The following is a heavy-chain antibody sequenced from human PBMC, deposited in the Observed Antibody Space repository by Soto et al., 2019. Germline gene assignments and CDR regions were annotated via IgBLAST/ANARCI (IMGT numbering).Heavy chain of an antibody. V-gene: IGHV3-7*01. CDR1: GFAFTSFW. D-gene: IGHD2-2*01. CDR2: IKQDGSEK. Sequence: GGSLTLSSEASGFAFTSFWMGWVRHVPGKGLEWVANIKQDGSEKHYVDSVKGRFTISRDNAKNSLSLQMNSLRVDDTALYFCVRDTMRASAAASLDYWGQGTQVTVSS. CDR3: VRDTMRASAAASLDY. J-gene: IGHJ4*02.